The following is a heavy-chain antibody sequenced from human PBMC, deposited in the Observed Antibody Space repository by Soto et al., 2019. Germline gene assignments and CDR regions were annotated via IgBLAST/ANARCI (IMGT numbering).Heavy chain of an antibody. CDR3: ARGPWPAAAGNDGNYGMDG. Sequence: QVQLQQWGAGLLKPSETLSLTCAVYGGSFSGYYWSWIRQPPGKGLEWIGEINHSGSTNYNPSLKSRVTISVDTSKNQFSLKLSSVTAADTAVYYCARGPWPAAAGNDGNYGMDGWGQGTTVTVSS. CDR1: GGSFSGYY. D-gene: IGHD6-13*01. J-gene: IGHJ6*02. CDR2: INHSGST. V-gene: IGHV4-34*01.